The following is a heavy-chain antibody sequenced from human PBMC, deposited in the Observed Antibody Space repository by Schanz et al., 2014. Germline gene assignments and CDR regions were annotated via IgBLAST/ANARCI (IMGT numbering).Heavy chain of an antibody. CDR2: IIPNLGSA. D-gene: IGHD3-3*01. V-gene: IGHV1-69*04. CDR1: GDTLSSYG. Sequence: QVQLVQSGAEVKKPGSSVTVSCTASGDTLSSYGISWVRQAPGQGLEWMGRIIPNLGSANYAQKFQGRVTITAYKSTSTVSMELSRLRSEDPGIYFCARGNTIFGGVNLGWLDPWGQGTRVTVSS. CDR3: ARGNTIFGGVNLGWLDP. J-gene: IGHJ5*02.